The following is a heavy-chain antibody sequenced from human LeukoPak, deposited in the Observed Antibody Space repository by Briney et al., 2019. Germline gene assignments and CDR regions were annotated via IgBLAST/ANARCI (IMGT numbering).Heavy chain of an antibody. J-gene: IGHJ5*02. CDR1: GDSVSSNSAA. Sequence: SQTLSLTCAISGDSVSSNSAAWNWIRQSPSRGLEWLGRTYYRSKWYNDYAVSVKSRITISPDTSKNQLSLQLNSVTPEDTAVYYCARDLPRTYYDSSQIHNWFDPWGQGTLVTVSS. D-gene: IGHD3-22*01. CDR3: ARDLPRTYYDSSQIHNWFDP. CDR2: TYYRSKWYN. V-gene: IGHV6-1*01.